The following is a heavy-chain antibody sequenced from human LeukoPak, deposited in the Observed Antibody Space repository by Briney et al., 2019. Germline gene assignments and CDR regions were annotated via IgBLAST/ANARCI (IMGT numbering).Heavy chain of an antibody. V-gene: IGHV3-30*04. J-gene: IGHJ3*02. CDR1: GFTFSSYA. Sequence: GGTLRLSCAASGFTFSSYAMHWVRQAPGKGLEWVAVISYDGSNKYYADSVKGRFTISRDNSKNTLYLQMNSLRAEDTAVYYCAKDLSAIVVVPDAFDIWGQGTMVTVSS. CDR3: AKDLSAIVVVPDAFDI. D-gene: IGHD3-22*01. CDR2: ISYDGSNK.